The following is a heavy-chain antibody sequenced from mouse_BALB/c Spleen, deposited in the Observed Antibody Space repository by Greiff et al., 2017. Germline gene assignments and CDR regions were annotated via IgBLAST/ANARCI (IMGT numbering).Heavy chain of an antibody. V-gene: IGHV1S56*01. CDR1: GYTFTSYY. J-gene: IGHJ2*01. Sequence: QVQLQQSGPELVKPGASVRISCKASGYTFTSYYIHWVKQRPGQGLEWIGWIYPGNVNTKYNEKFKGKATLTADKSSSTAYMQLSSLTSEDSAVYFCARRSGSSHFDYWGQGTTLTVSS. CDR2: IYPGNVNT. D-gene: IGHD1-1*01. CDR3: ARRSGSSHFDY.